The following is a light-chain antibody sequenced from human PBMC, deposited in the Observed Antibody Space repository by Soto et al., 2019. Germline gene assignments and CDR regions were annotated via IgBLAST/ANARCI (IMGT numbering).Light chain of an antibody. J-gene: IGKJ1*01. CDR3: QQYGNSPQT. V-gene: IGKV3-20*01. CDR1: QSVGSF. CDR2: DAS. Sequence: EIVLTQSPATLSLSPGERATLSCRASQSVGSFLAWYQQKPGQAPRLLVYDASNRATGIPDRFSGSGSGTDFTLTISRLEPEDFAVYYCQQYGNSPQTFGQGTKVDIK.